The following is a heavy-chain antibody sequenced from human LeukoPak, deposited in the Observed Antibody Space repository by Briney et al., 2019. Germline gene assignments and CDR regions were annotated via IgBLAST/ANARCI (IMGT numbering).Heavy chain of an antibody. CDR3: ARIKDYGDDAFDI. D-gene: IGHD4-17*01. V-gene: IGHV3-7*01. CDR2: IKQDGSEK. Sequence: PGGSLRLSCAASGFTFSSDWMSWVRQAPGKGLEWVANIKQDGSEKYYVDSVKGRFTISRDNAKNSLYLQMNSLRAEDTAVYYCARIKDYGDDAFDIWGQGTMVTVSS. CDR1: GFTFSSDW. J-gene: IGHJ3*02.